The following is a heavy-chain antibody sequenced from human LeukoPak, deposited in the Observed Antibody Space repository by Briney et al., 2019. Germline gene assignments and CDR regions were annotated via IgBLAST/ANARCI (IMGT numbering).Heavy chain of an antibody. J-gene: IGHJ4*02. CDR1: GFTFSNYA. CDR3: ARGGLYSSGWYYFDY. CDR2: ISRSGQNI. D-gene: IGHD6-19*01. Sequence: GGSLRLSCAASGFTFSNYAMTWVRQPPGKGLQWVSSISRSGQNIDHADSVNGRFSISRDNAKNSLYLQMNSLRAEDTAVYYCARGGLYSSGWYYFDYWGQGTLVTVSS. V-gene: IGHV3-21*04.